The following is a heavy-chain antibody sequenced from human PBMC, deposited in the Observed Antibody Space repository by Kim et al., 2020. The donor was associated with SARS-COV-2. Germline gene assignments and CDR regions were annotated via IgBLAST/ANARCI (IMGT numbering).Heavy chain of an antibody. CDR1: GFPFSDYG. V-gene: IGHV3-33*01. J-gene: IGHJ6*02. D-gene: IGHD6-19*01. CDR2: IYYDGSNK. Sequence: GGSLRLSCAASGFPFSDYGIEWIRQAPGKGLEWVSLIYYDGSNKYYADSVKGRFTVSRDNSKNTLYLQMNSLTAEDTAVYYCARDGMAEAGYYYYGMDVWGPGSTVTVSS. CDR3: ARDGMAEAGYYYYGMDV.